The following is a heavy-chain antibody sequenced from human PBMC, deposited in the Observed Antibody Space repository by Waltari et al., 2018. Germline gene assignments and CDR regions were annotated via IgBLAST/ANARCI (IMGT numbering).Heavy chain of an antibody. D-gene: IGHD4-17*01. CDR1: GASVSSRIHY. J-gene: IGHJ4*02. Sequence: QLQLQESGPGLVKPSETLSLTCTVSGASVSSRIHYRGWIRQSPGKGLEWIGSITHSGSSYYNPALRSRVTLLVDTSKNQFSLRVNSVTAADMALYYCARHMTTVTTSSFDYWGQGALVTVSS. CDR3: ARHMTTVTTSSFDY. V-gene: IGHV4-39*07. CDR2: ITHSGSS.